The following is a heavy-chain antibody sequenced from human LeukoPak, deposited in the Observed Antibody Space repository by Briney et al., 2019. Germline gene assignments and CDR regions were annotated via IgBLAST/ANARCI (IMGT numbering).Heavy chain of an antibody. CDR2: IYYSGST. CDR1: GGSISSYY. Sequence: PSETLSLTCTVSGGSISSYYWSWIRQPPGKGLEWIGYIYYSGSTNYNPSLKSRVTISVDTSKNQFSLKLISVTAADTDVYYCAGGGGVAGYYYYYMDVWGKGTTVTISS. V-gene: IGHV4-59*01. J-gene: IGHJ6*03. CDR3: AGGGGVAGYYYYYMDV. D-gene: IGHD6-19*01.